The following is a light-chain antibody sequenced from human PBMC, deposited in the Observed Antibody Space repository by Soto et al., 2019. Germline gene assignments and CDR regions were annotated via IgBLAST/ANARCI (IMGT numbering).Light chain of an antibody. CDR1: QSVSSN. Sequence: EIVMTQSPATLSVSPGERATLSCRASQSVSSNLAWYQQKPGQAPRLLIYAASTRVTGIPARFSASGSGTEFTLTISSLQSEDFAVYYCQQYNNWPPWTFGQGTKVEIK. CDR2: AAS. CDR3: QQYNNWPPWT. V-gene: IGKV3-15*01. J-gene: IGKJ1*01.